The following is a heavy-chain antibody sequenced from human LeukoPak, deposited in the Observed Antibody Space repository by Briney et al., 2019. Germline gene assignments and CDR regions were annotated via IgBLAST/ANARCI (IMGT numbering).Heavy chain of an antibody. CDR2: ISPNNGKT. J-gene: IGHJ6*02. CDR1: GYTFTSYG. CDR3: ATKGSSSDYYGIDV. D-gene: IGHD6-6*01. V-gene: IGHV1-18*01. Sequence: GASVRVSCKTSGYTFTSYGITWVRQAPGQGLEWMAYISPNNGKTNYARNLQGGVTMTTDASTSTAYLELRSLISDDTAVYYCATKGSSSDYYGIDVWGQGTSVTVSS.